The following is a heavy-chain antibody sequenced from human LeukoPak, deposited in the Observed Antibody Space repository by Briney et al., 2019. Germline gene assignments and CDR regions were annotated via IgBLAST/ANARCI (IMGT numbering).Heavy chain of an antibody. V-gene: IGHV3-21*04. J-gene: IGHJ4*02. CDR1: GFTFSSYS. CDR3: AKERGWYGAGDY. D-gene: IGHD6-19*01. Sequence: GGSLRLSCAASGFTFSSYSMNWVRQAPGKGLEWVSSISSSSSHIYYADSVKGRFTISRDNSKNTLYLQMNSLRAEDTAVYYCAKERGWYGAGDYWGQGTLVTVSS. CDR2: ISSSSSHI.